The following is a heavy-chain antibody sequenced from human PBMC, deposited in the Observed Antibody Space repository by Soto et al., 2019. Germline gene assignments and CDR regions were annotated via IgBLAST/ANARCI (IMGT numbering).Heavy chain of an antibody. D-gene: IGHD3-3*01. CDR3: ARSSIKPQVFMYPFDS. CDR1: GGSFSGYY. V-gene: IGHV4-34*01. Sequence: SETLALTCAVYGGSFSGYYWGWIRKPPGKGLESIANIYYDGNTYYNPSLKGRVTISLDTSKNQFSLRLNSVTAADTAVYYCARSSIKPQVFMYPFDSWSQGTLVTVPQ. J-gene: IGHJ4*02. CDR2: IYYDGNT.